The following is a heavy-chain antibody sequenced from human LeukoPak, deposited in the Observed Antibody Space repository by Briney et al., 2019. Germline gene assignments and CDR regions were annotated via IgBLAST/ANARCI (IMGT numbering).Heavy chain of an antibody. CDR3: AGFYDFWSGYLYYYYMDV. D-gene: IGHD3-3*01. J-gene: IGHJ6*03. CDR2: INPSGGST. Sequence: GASVKVSCKASGYTFTSYYMHWVRQAPGQGLEWMGIINPSGGSTSYAQKFQGRVTMTRDMSTSTVYMELSSLRSEDTAVYYCAGFYDFWSGYLYYYYMDVWGKGTTVTVSS. V-gene: IGHV1-46*01. CDR1: GYTFTSYY.